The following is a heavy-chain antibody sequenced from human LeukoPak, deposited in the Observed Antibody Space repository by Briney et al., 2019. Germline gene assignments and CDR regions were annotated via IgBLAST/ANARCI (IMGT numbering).Heavy chain of an antibody. CDR2: IYYSGST. D-gene: IGHD2-15*01. CDR3: ARKGGTFDY. V-gene: IGHV4-59*08. CDR1: GGSIRNYY. Sequence: PSETLSLTCTVSGGSIRNYYWSWLRQPPGKGLEWIGYIYYSGSTNYNPSLKSRVTISVDKSKNQFSLKLSSVTAADTAVYYCARKGGTFDYWGQGTLVTVSS. J-gene: IGHJ4*02.